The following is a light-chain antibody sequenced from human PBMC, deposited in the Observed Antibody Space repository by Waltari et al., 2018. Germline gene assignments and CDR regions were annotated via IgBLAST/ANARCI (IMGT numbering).Light chain of an antibody. CDR1: LIVGSSS. CDR2: RAS. J-gene: IGKJ1*01. Sequence: EIVLTQSPGTASLSPGERVTLSCRASLIVGSSSLAWYQQKPGQAPSLVIYRASRRATGIPDRFWGSGSGTDFSLTISRLEPEDFAVYYCQQHGTLPATFGQGTKVEIK. V-gene: IGKV3-20*01. CDR3: QQHGTLPAT.